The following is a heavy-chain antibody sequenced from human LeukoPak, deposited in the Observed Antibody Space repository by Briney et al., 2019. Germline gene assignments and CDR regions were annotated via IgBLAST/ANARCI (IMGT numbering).Heavy chain of an antibody. CDR3: AKDSITIFGVVPRGIFDY. Sequence: PGGSLRLSCAASGFTFSSYAMSWVRQAPGKGLEWVSAISGSGGSTYYADSVKGRFTISRDNSKNTLYLQMNSLGAEDTAVYYCAKDSITIFGVVPRGIFDYWGQGTLVTVSS. CDR1: GFTFSSYA. D-gene: IGHD3-3*01. J-gene: IGHJ4*02. V-gene: IGHV3-23*01. CDR2: ISGSGGST.